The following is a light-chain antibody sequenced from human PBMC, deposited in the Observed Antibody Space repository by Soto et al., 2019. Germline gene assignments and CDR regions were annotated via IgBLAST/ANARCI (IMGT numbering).Light chain of an antibody. J-gene: IGKJ2*01. V-gene: IGKV1-6*01. Sequence: GDRVTITCRASQGIRNDLGWYQQKPGKAPKLLIYAASSLQSGVPSRFSGSGSGTDFTLTISSLQPEDFATYYCLQDYNYPYTFGQGTKVDIK. CDR1: QGIRND. CDR3: LQDYNYPYT. CDR2: AAS.